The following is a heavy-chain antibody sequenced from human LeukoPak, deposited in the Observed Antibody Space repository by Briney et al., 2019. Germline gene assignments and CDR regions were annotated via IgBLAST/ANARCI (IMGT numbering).Heavy chain of an antibody. J-gene: IGHJ6*03. CDR2: IWYDGSNK. Sequence: GGSLRLSCAASGFTFSSYGMHWVRQAPGKGLEWVAVIWYDGSNKYYADSVKGRFTISRDNSKNTLYLQMNSLRAEDTAVYYCAGEYSSSGYYYYMDVWGKGTTVTVSS. CDR1: GFTFSSYG. D-gene: IGHD6-6*01. V-gene: IGHV3-33*08. CDR3: AGEYSSSGYYYYMDV.